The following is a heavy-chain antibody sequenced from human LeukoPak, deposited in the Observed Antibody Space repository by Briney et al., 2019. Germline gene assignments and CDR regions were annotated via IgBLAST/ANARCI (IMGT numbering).Heavy chain of an antibody. CDR1: GYTFTGYY. J-gene: IGHJ4*02. D-gene: IGHD6-6*01. CDR2: INPNSGGT. V-gene: IGHV1-2*02. Sequence: GASVKVSCKASGYTFTGYYMHWVRQAPGQGLEWMGWINPNSGGTNYAQKFQGRVTMTRDTSISTAYMELSRLRSDDTAVYYCARRRKYSSSSAALDYWGQGTLVTVSS. CDR3: ARRRKYSSSSAALDY.